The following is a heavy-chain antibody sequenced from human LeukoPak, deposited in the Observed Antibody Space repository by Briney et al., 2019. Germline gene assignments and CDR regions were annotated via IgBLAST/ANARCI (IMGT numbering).Heavy chain of an antibody. CDR3: AREVIVGATRASDYSDY. CDR2: ITASGSST. D-gene: IGHD1-26*01. CDR1: GFTFSSYA. J-gene: IGHJ4*02. Sequence: GGSLRLSCAASGFTFSSYAMTWVRQAPGKGLDWVATITASGSSTFHADSVKGRFTISRDNSKNTLYLLVDSLRAEDTAVYYCAREVIVGATRASDYSDYWGQGTLVNVSS. V-gene: IGHV3-23*01.